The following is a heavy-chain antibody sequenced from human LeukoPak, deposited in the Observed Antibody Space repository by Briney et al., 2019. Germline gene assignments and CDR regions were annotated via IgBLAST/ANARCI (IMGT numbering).Heavy chain of an antibody. Sequence: PSETLSLACTVSGGSISSYYWSWIRQPPGKGLEWIGYIYYSGSTNYNPSLKSRVTISVDTSKNQFSLKLSSVTAADTAVYYCARTTEAHSWRTRYYDYYMDVWGKGTTVTVSS. J-gene: IGHJ6*03. CDR3: ARTTEAHSWRTRYYDYYMDV. V-gene: IGHV4-59*01. CDR2: IYYSGST. CDR1: GGSISSYY. D-gene: IGHD6-13*01.